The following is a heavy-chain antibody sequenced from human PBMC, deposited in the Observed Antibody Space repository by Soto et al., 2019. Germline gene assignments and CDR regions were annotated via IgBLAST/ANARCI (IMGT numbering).Heavy chain of an antibody. CDR1: GYPYY. CDR3: ARAVTEYTPADY. D-gene: IGHD6-19*01. Sequence: GSVKDSFKASGYPYYIHWVRQAPGQGLEWMGIINPSGDSTTYAQKFQGRVTMTRDTSTSTVYMELSSLTSEDTAVYYCARAVTEYTPADYWGQGTQVTVSS. CDR2: INPSGDST. J-gene: IGHJ4*02. V-gene: IGHV1-46*01.